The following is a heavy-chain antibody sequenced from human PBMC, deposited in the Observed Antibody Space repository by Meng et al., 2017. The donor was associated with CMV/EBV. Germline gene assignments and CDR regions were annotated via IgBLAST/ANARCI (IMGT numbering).Heavy chain of an antibody. CDR1: GYSFTSYW. D-gene: IGHD3-22*01. J-gene: IGHJ5*02. CDR2: IDPSDSYT. CDR3: AGTYYSASSRSHP. Sequence: KGSGYSFTSYWISWVRQMPGKGLEWMGRIDPSDSYTNYSPSFQGHVTISADQSILPSYLPCLRLPASDTSMSYCAGTYYSASSRSHPWGQGTLVTVSS. V-gene: IGHV5-10-1*01.